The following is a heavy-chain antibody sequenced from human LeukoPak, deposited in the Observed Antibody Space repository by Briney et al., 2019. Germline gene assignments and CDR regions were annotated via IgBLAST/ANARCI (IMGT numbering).Heavy chain of an antibody. Sequence: GSLRLSCAASGFTFSTCAMSWVRQPPGKGLEWIGETNHSGSTNYNPSLKGRVTISVDTSKNQFSLKLSSVTAADTAVYYCARGWGYCSSTSCYGPYYYYYYGMDVWGQGTTVTVSS. CDR1: GFTFSTCA. V-gene: IGHV4-34*01. CDR3: ARGWGYCSSTSCYGPYYYYYYGMDV. CDR2: TNHSGST. J-gene: IGHJ6*02. D-gene: IGHD2-2*01.